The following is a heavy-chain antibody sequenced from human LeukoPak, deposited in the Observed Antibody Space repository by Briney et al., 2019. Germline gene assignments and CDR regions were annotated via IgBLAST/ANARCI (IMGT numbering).Heavy chain of an antibody. CDR2: ISGSGGST. CDR1: GFTFSSYA. J-gene: IGHJ4*02. Sequence: GGSLRLSCAASGFTFSSYAMSWVRQAPGKGLEWVSAISGSGGSTYYADSVKGRFTISRDNSKNTLYLQMNSLRAEDTAVYYCAKGGGSFDSSGYYFDYWGQGNLVTVSS. CDR3: AKGGGSFDSSGYYFDY. D-gene: IGHD3-22*01. V-gene: IGHV3-23*01.